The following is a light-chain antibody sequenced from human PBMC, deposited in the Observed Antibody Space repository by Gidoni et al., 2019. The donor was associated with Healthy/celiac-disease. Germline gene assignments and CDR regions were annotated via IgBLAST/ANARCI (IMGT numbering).Light chain of an antibody. V-gene: IGKV3-20*01. CDR1: QSVSSSY. Sequence: ELVLTQSPGTLSLSPGERATLSCRASQSVSSSYLAWYQQKPCQAPRLLIYGASSRATGIPDRFSGSGSGTDFTLTISRLEPEDFAVYYCQQYGSSPGTFXPXTKVDIK. CDR3: QQYGSSPGT. CDR2: GAS. J-gene: IGKJ3*01.